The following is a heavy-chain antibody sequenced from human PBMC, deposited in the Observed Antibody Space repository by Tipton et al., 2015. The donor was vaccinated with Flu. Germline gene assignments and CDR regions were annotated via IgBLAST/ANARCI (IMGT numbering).Heavy chain of an antibody. D-gene: IGHD3-16*01. J-gene: IGHJ4*02. CDR1: GASISSGSFY. V-gene: IGHV4-61*02. CDR3: ARQRSYYDTSGPRGGGFYLDY. Sequence: TLSLTCTVSGASISSGSFYWTWLRQPAGKGLEWIGRLYTAGGTTYNSSLKSRVTTSLDTPKNQFSLSLNSVTAADTAVYFCARQRSYYDTSGPRGGGFYLDYWGQGALVTVSS. CDR2: LYTAGGT.